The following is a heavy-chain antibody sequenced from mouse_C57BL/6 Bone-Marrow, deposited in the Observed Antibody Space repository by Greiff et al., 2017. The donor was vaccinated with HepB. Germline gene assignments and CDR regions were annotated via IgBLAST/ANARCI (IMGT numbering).Heavy chain of an antibody. CDR3: ARGWLRRAY. J-gene: IGHJ3*01. CDR1: GYTFTSYG. CDR2: IYPRSGNT. D-gene: IGHD2-2*01. Sequence: VQLQESGAELARPGASVKLSCKASGYTFTSYGISWVKQRTGQGLEWIGEIYPRSGNTYYNEKFKGKATLTADKSSSTAYMELRSLTSEDSAVYFCARGWLRRAYWGQGTLVTVSA. V-gene: IGHV1-81*01.